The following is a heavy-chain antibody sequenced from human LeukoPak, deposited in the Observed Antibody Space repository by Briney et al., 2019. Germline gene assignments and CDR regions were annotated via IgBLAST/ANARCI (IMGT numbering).Heavy chain of an antibody. V-gene: IGHV3-66*01. J-gene: IGHJ3*02. CDR3: ARGDYGDPDAFDI. CDR2: IYSGGST. Sequence: PGGPLRLSCAASGFTVSSNYMSWVRQAPGKGLEWVSVIYSGGSTYYADSVKGRFTISRDNSKNTLYLQMNSLRAEDTAVYYCARGDYGDPDAFDIWGQGTMVTVSS. CDR1: GFTVSSNY. D-gene: IGHD4-17*01.